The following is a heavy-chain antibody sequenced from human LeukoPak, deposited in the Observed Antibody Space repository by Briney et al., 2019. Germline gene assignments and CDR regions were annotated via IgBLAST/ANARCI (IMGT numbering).Heavy chain of an antibody. CDR1: GGSISSSTYY. CDR3: AGLSSGYYYFDY. V-gene: IGHV4-39*01. Sequence: SETLSLTCTVSGGSISSSTYYWGWIRQPPGKGLEWIGSIYYSGSTSYNPSLKSRVTISVDTSKNQFSLKLSSVTAADTAVYYCAGLSSGYYYFDYWGQGTLVTVSS. D-gene: IGHD3-22*01. CDR2: IYYSGST. J-gene: IGHJ4*02.